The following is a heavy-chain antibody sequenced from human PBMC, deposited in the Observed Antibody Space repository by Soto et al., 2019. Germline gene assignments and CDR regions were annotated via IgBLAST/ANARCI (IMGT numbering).Heavy chain of an antibody. CDR1: GGSFSGYY. CDR2: INHSGST. V-gene: IGHV4-34*01. CDR3: ARALRADY. J-gene: IGHJ4*02. Sequence: SETLSLTCAVYGGSFSGYYWSWIRQPPGKGLEWIGEINHSGSTNYNPPLKSRATMSVDTSKNQFSLKLTSVTAADTAVYYCARALRADYWGQGTPVTVSS.